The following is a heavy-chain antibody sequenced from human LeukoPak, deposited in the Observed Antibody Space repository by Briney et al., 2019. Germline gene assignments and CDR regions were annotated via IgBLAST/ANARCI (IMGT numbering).Heavy chain of an antibody. CDR1: GGSISSSSYY. CDR3: ASIQQQLVDSFDP. D-gene: IGHD6-13*01. Sequence: PSETLSLTCTVSGGSISSSSYYWGWIRQPPGKGLEWIGSIYYSGSTYYNPSLKSRVTISVDTSKNQFSLKLSSVTAADTAVYYCASIQQQLVDSFDPWGQGTLVTVSS. CDR2: IYYSGST. V-gene: IGHV4-39*01. J-gene: IGHJ5*02.